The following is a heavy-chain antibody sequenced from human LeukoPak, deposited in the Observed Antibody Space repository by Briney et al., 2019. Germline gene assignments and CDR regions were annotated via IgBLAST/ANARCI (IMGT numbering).Heavy chain of an antibody. D-gene: IGHD3-22*01. Sequence: ASVKVSSTASGYTFTSYDINWVRQATGQGLEWMGWMNPNSGNTGYAQKFQGRVTITRNTSISTAYMELSSLRSEDTAVYYCTREDSSALQDYWGQGTLVTVSS. CDR2: MNPNSGNT. CDR1: GYTFTSYD. J-gene: IGHJ4*02. CDR3: TREDSSALQDY. V-gene: IGHV1-8*03.